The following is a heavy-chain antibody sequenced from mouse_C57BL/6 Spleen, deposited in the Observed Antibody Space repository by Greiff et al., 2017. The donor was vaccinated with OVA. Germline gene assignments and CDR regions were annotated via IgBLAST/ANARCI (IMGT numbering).Heavy chain of an antibody. CDR1: GFTFSDAW. CDR2: IRNKANNHAT. CDR3: TFYYGSSRYFDV. J-gene: IGHJ1*03. V-gene: IGHV6-6*01. D-gene: IGHD1-1*01. Sequence: EVMLVESGGGLVQPGGSLKLSCAASGFTFSDAWMDWVRQSPEKGLEWVAEIRNKANNHATYYAESVKGRFTISRDDSKSSVYLQMNSLRAEDTGIYYCTFYYGSSRYFDVWGTGTTVTVSS.